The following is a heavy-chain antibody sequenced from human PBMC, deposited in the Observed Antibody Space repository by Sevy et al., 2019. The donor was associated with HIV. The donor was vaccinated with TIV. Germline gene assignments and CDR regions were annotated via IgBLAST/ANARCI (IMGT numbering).Heavy chain of an antibody. J-gene: IGHJ4*02. V-gene: IGHV3-30*18. CDR3: AKVGPHRSGGTCYHPLFDY. D-gene: IGHD2-15*01. CDR2: LSYDGREK. CDR1: GFTFSTYG. Sequence: GGSLRLSCAASGFTFSTYGMHWVRQAPGKGLEWVAVLSYDGREKYYGNSVKGRFTISRDNSKNTLYLQMNSLRDEDTAVYYCAKVGPHRSGGTCYHPLFDYCGQGTLVTVSS.